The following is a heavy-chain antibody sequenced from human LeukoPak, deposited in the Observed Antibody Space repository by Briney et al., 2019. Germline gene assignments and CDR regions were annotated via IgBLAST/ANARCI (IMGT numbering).Heavy chain of an antibody. V-gene: IGHV3-23*01. CDR3: AKYDSFDHYYDSSGRFDC. CDR2: ISGSGGDT. D-gene: IGHD3-22*01. J-gene: IGHJ4*02. CDR1: GFTFSSYG. Sequence: PGGSLRLSCAASGFTFSSYGMSWVRQAPGKGLEWVSAISGSGGDTYYADSVKGRFTISRDNSKNTLFLQMNSLRAEDTAVYYCAKYDSFDHYYDSSGRFDCWGQRTLVTVSS.